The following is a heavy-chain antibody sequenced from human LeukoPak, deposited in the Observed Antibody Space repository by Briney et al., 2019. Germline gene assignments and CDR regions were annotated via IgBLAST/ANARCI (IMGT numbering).Heavy chain of an antibody. J-gene: IGHJ5*02. CDR1: GGSISSSSYY. D-gene: IGHD2-21*02. Sequence: SETLSLTCTVSGGSISSSSYYWGWIRQPPGTGLEWIGSIYYSGSTYYNPSLKSRVTISVDTSKNQFSLKLSSVTAADTAVYYCARDLAVGRVVVVTAPNWFDPWGQGTLVTVSS. V-gene: IGHV4-39*07. CDR3: ARDLAVGRVVVVTAPNWFDP. CDR2: IYYSGST.